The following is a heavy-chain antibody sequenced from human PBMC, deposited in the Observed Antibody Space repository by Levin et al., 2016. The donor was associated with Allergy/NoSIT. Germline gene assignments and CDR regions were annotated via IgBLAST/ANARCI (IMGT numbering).Heavy chain of an antibody. J-gene: IGHJ4*02. CDR2: ISWNSGSI. CDR1: GFTFDDYA. V-gene: IGHV3-9*01. CDR3: AKASGMDIVVVPADSFDY. D-gene: IGHD2-2*03. Sequence: SLKISCAASGFTFDDYAMHWVRQAPGKGLEWVSGISWNSGSIGYADSVKGRFTISRDNAKNSLYLQMNSLRAEDTALYYCAKASGMDIVVVPADSFDYWGQGTLVTVSS.